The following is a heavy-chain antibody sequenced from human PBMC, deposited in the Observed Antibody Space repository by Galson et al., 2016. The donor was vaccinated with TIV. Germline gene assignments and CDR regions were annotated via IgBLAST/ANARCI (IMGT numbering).Heavy chain of an antibody. Sequence: SVKVSCKASGYTFTSYDINWVRQATGQGLEWMGWMNPNSGNTGYAQKFRGRVTMTRNTTVRTAYMELSSLRSEDTAVYYGARSGDYGDYWGQGTLVTVSS. CDR3: ARSGDYGDY. CDR2: MNPNSGNT. J-gene: IGHJ4*02. V-gene: IGHV1-8*02. D-gene: IGHD4-17*01. CDR1: GYTFTSYD.